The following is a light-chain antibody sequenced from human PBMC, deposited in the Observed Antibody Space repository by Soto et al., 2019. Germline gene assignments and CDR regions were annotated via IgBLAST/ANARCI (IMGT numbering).Light chain of an antibody. V-gene: IGLV2-14*01. Sequence: QSVLTQPASVSGSPGQSIAISCSGTSSDIGYYNRVSWYQQYPGKAPKLLIYEVSDRPSGVSDRFSGSKSGNTASLTISGLQAEDEADYYCNSYTTTSTHVFGTGTKVTVL. J-gene: IGLJ1*01. CDR2: EVS. CDR1: SSDIGYYNR. CDR3: NSYTTTSTHV.